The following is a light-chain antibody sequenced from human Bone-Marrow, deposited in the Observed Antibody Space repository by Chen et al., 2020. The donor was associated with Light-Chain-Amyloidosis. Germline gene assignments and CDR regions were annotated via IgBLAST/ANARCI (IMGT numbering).Light chain of an antibody. Sequence: SYELTQPPSVSVSPGQKARITCSGDDLPTKYAYWYQQKPGQAPVLVIHRDTERPSGISERFSGSSSGTTATLTISGVQAEDEADYHCQSADSSGTYEVIFGGRTKLTVL. CDR2: RDT. CDR1: DLPTKY. V-gene: IGLV3-25*03. CDR3: QSADSSGTYEVI. J-gene: IGLJ2*01.